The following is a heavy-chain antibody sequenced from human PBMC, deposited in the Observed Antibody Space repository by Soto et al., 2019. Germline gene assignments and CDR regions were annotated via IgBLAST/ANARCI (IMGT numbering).Heavy chain of an antibody. J-gene: IGHJ4*02. Sequence: EVQLVESGGGLVQPGGSLRLSCAASGLTFSAFEMNWVRQAPGKGLEFVSYISRSGSAIYYADSVKGRFTISRDNAKNSLYLQMSSLRAEDTAVYYCLSLLGYCGAGVCPAGYWGRGTLVTVSS. CDR1: GLTFSAFE. D-gene: IGHD2-8*02. CDR2: ISRSGSAI. V-gene: IGHV3-48*03. CDR3: LSLLGYCGAGVCPAGY.